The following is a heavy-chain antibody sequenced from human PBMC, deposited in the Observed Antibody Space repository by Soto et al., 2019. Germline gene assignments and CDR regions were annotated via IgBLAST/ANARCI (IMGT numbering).Heavy chain of an antibody. CDR1: GNTLTDYS. D-gene: IGHD2-15*01. V-gene: IGHV1-3*01. J-gene: IGHJ3*02. Sequence: GASVKVSCKASGNTLTDYSLHWVRQAPGLRLEWMGWISAGNGDTRYSQKFQGRVTITRDTSASTAYTELSSLRSEDTAVYYCARDHCHGGTCFDDSFDIWGQGTMVTVS. CDR2: ISAGNGDT. CDR3: ARDHCHGGTCFDDSFDI.